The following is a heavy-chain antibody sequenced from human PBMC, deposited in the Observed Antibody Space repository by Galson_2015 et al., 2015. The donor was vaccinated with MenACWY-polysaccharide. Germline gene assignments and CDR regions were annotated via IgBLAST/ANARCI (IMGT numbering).Heavy chain of an antibody. CDR2: IHSTGST. J-gene: IGHJ4*02. D-gene: IGHD3-16*01. V-gene: IGHV4-59*01. CDR3: AKFSAYSGTYAHYLDY. CDR1: GDSISGNY. Sequence: ETLSLTCTVSGDSISGNYWSWIRQPPGKGLEWVAYIHSTGSTNYSPSLKSRVTISVDTSKNQFYLNLNSLTAADTAVYYCAKFSAYSGTYAHYLDYWGQGTLVTVSS.